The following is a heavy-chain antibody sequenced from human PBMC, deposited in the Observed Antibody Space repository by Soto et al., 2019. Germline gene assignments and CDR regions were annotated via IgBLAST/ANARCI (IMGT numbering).Heavy chain of an antibody. CDR2: IYYSGIT. CDR3: ARHLDYSLVVVVASAGWFDP. Sequence: PSETLSLTCTVSGGSISSSIYYWGWIRQPPGKGREWIGSIYYSGITYYNPSLKRRVTISVDTYKNHLCLRLRSVTAADTAVYYCARHLDYSLVVVVASAGWFDPWGQGTLVTVSS. V-gene: IGHV4-39*01. D-gene: IGHD2-15*01. CDR1: GGSISSSIYY. J-gene: IGHJ5*02.